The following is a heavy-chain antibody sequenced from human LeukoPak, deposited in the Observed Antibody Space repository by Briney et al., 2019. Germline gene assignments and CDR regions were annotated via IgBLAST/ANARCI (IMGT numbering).Heavy chain of an antibody. V-gene: IGHV3-66*01. Sequence: GGSLRLSCTVSGFTVSSHFMSWVRQAPGKGLEWVSAFHTGGSTHYADSVKGRFTMYRDSSRNTLYLEMNGLRAEDTAVYYCARWFGDFPLDYWGQGTLVTVSS. D-gene: IGHD3-10*01. CDR3: ARWFGDFPLDY. J-gene: IGHJ4*02. CDR1: GFTVSSHF. CDR2: FHTGGST.